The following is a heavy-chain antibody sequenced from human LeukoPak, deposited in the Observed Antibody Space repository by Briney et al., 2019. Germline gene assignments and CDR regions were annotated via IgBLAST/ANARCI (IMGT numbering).Heavy chain of an antibody. J-gene: IGHJ1*01. Sequence: GGSLRLSCAASGFTFSSYAMSWVRQAPGKGLEWVSAISGSGGSTYYADSVKGRFTISRDNSKNTPYLQMNSLRAEDTAVYYCAKTSSERYFQHWGQGTLVTVSS. CDR1: GFTFSSYA. CDR2: ISGSGGST. V-gene: IGHV3-23*01. CDR3: AKTSSERYFQH.